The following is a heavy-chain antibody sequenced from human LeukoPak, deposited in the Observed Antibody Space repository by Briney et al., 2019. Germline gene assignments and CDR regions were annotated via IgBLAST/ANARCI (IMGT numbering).Heavy chain of an antibody. V-gene: IGHV1-69*01. Sequence: SVKVSCKASGGTFSTYAISWVRQAPGQGLEWMGGIIPIFGTTNYAQKFQGRVTITADESTTTAYMELSSLRSEDTAVYYCARGIQEGFDCWGQGTLVSVSS. CDR2: IIPIFGTT. CDR3: ARGIQEGFDC. J-gene: IGHJ4*02. D-gene: IGHD1-1*01. CDR1: GGTFSTYA.